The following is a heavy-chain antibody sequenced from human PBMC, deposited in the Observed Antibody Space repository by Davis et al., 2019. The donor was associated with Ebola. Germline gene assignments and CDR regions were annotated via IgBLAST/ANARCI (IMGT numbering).Heavy chain of an antibody. Sequence: SETLSLTCTVSGGSISSYHCSWIWQLPGKGTERVGNVYFSGSTNYNPSPKIRLTISVDKSKNQFSLKLSSVTAADTAVYYCARDGFGLQRYYYGMDVWGQGTTVTVSS. CDR1: GGSISSYH. V-gene: IGHV4-59*12. D-gene: IGHD3/OR15-3a*01. J-gene: IGHJ6*02. CDR3: ARDGFGLQRYYYGMDV. CDR2: VYFSGST.